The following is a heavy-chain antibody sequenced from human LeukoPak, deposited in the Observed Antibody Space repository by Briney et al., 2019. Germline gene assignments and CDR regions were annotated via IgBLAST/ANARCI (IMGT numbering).Heavy chain of an antibody. CDR3: AREARVEMATILGHYYYGMDV. Sequence: QPGGSLRLSCAASGFTFSSYWMSWVRQAPGKGLEWVANIKQDGSEKYYVDSVKGRFTISRDNAKNSLYLQMNSLRAEDTAVYYCAREARVEMATILGHYYYGMDVWGQGTTVTVSS. D-gene: IGHD5-24*01. V-gene: IGHV3-7*01. CDR1: GFTFSSYW. CDR2: IKQDGSEK. J-gene: IGHJ6*02.